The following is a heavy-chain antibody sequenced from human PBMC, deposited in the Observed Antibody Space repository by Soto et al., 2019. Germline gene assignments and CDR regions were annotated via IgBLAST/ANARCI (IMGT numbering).Heavy chain of an antibody. D-gene: IGHD3-16*02. CDR2: IYYSGST. CDR3: ARDSEVYDYVWGSYRDHPSTYYYGMDV. CDR1: GGSISSGGYY. V-gene: IGHV4-31*03. J-gene: IGHJ6*02. Sequence: QVQLQESGPGLVKPSQTLSLTCTVSGGSISSGGYYWSWIRQHPGKGLEWIGYIYYSGSTYYNPSLKSRVTISVDTSKNQFSLKLSSVTAADTAVYYCARDSEVYDYVWGSYRDHPSTYYYGMDVWGQGTTVTVSS.